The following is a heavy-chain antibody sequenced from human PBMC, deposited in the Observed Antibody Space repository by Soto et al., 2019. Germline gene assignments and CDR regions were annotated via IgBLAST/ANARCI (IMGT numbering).Heavy chain of an antibody. CDR1: GYTFTSYG. CDR3: ARERGNCSNDVCYSDNWIDP. Sequence: ASVKVSCKASGYTFTSYGISWVRQAPGQGLEWMGWISAYNGNTNYAQKLQGRVTMTADKSTSTAYMELRSLRSDDTAVYYCARERGNCSNDVCYSDNWIDPWGQGTPVTVSS. J-gene: IGHJ5*02. CDR2: ISAYNGNT. D-gene: IGHD2-8*01. V-gene: IGHV1-18*01.